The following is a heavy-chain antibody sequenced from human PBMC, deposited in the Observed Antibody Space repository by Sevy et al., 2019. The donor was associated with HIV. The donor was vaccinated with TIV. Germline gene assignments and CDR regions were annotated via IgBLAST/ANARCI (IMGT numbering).Heavy chain of an antibody. CDR2: ITRNSYEAYGGTT. D-gene: IGHD5-12*01. Sequence: GGSLRLSCTTSGFTFDDYAMSWFRQAPGKGLEWVAFITRNSYEAYGGTTDYAASVKGRFFISRDDSKGVAYLQMNSLKTEETAVYYCTRGLATADTPEYYFDYWGQGTLVTVSS. CDR1: GFTFDDYA. CDR3: TRGLATADTPEYYFDY. J-gene: IGHJ4*02. V-gene: IGHV3-49*03.